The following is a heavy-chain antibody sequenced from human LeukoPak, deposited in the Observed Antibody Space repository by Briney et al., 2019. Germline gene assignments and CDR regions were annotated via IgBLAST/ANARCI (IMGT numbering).Heavy chain of an antibody. CDR2: IIPIVGTT. Sequence: VASVKVSCKASGDTFSSAAISWVRQAPGQGLEWMGGIIPIVGTTDYAQKFQGRVTITADKSTSTAYMELSSLRSEDTAVYYCARGRSGWYGYWFDPWGQGTLVTVSS. V-gene: IGHV1-69*06. CDR1: GDTFSSAA. D-gene: IGHD6-19*01. J-gene: IGHJ5*02. CDR3: ARGRSGWYGYWFDP.